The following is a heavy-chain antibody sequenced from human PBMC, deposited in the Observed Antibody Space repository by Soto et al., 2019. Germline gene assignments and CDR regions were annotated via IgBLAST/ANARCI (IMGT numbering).Heavy chain of an antibody. V-gene: IGHV3-21*01. CDR2: ISPSTSHI. Sequence: EVHLVESGGGLVKPGGSQRLSCAVSGFTFSSCTMNWVRQAPGKGLEWVSSISPSTSHIYYADSVKGRFTISRDNAKNSLFLQMNRLRAEDTAVYYCSGCSGGACHQNYGMDVWGQGTTVTVSS. D-gene: IGHD2-15*01. CDR1: GFTFSSCT. CDR3: SGCSGGACHQNYGMDV. J-gene: IGHJ6*02.